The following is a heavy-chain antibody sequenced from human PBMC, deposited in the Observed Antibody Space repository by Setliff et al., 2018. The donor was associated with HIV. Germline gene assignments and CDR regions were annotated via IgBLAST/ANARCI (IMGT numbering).Heavy chain of an antibody. CDR2: MSTGGDIK. J-gene: IGHJ4*02. CDR3: ARAFSGYYFDY. V-gene: IGHV3-30-3*01. CDR1: GFTFSSYV. Sequence: GGSLRLSCAATGFTFSSYVLHWVRQAPGKGLEWVAVMSTGGDIKIYADSVKGRFTISRDNSKNTLFLQMNSLRPEDTATYYCARAFSGYYFDYWGQGTLVTVSS. D-gene: IGHD3-3*01.